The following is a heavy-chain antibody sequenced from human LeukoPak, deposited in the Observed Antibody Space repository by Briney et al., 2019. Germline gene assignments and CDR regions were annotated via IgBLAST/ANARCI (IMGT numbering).Heavy chain of an antibody. CDR1: GFTFSSYG. D-gene: IGHD1-1*01. CDR2: ISDNGGDT. J-gene: IGHJ4*02. CDR3: GKDWKLDY. Sequence: PGGSLRLSCAASGFTFSSYGMHWVRQAPGKGLEWVSAISDNGGDTKYADSVKGRFTISRDNSKSTLYLQMNSLRVEDTAIYYCGKDWKLDYWGQGTLVTVSS. V-gene: IGHV3-23*01.